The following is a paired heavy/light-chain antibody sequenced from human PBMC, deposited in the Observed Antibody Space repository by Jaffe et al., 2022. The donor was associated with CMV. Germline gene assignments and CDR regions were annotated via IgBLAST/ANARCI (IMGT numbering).Light chain of an antibody. CDR1: SLRIYY. CDR2: GEN. Sequence: SSELTQDPAVSVALGQTVRITCQGDSLRIYYASWYQQKPGQAPLLVIYGENNRPSGIPGRFSGSRSGNTASLTITGAQAEDEADYYCNSRDSSGNHGVFGTGTRVTVL. J-gene: IGLJ1*01. CDR3: NSRDSSGNHGV. V-gene: IGLV3-19*01.
Heavy chain of an antibody. CDR3: ARAQFTEYTSSWYHPQAKKYYYYFMEV. CDR1: GGSFSGFY. J-gene: IGHJ6*03. Sequence: QVQLQQWGAGLVKPAETLSLTCAVYGGSFSGFYWSWIRQPSGEGLEWIGEINHRGKTNYNPSHESRVTISVDESNNEFSLKLSSVTAADTGVYYCARAQFTEYTSSWYHPQAKKYYYYFMEVWGQGTTVTVSS. V-gene: IGHV4-34*01. D-gene: IGHD6-13*01. CDR2: INHRGKT.